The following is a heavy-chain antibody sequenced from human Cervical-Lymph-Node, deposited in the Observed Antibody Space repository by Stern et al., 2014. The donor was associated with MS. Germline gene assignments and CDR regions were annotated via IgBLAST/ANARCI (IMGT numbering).Heavy chain of an antibody. J-gene: IGHJ3*02. V-gene: IGHV1-69*09. Sequence: QVQLVQSGAEVKKPGSSVKVSCKASGGTFSSYAISWVRQAPGQGLEWMGRIIPILGIANYAQKFQGRVTITADKSTSTAYMELSSLRSEDTAVYYCARDSGHDYGWRDAFDIWGQGTMVTVSS. CDR1: GGTFSSYA. CDR2: IIPILGIA. D-gene: IGHD4-17*01. CDR3: ARDSGHDYGWRDAFDI.